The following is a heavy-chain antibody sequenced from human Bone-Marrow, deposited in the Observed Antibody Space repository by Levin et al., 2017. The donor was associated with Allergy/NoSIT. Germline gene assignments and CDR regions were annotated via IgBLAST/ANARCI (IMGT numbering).Heavy chain of an antibody. Sequence: GGSLRLSCQASGFTFTRHVVHWVRQAPGQRPEWLGCVNYGDDHTKYSPKIRDRVTITRDTSTTQLHLTSLTSEDTAVYYCARGDDISGVIIDYWGQGTLVIVSS. CDR1: GFTFTRHV. D-gene: IGHD3-3*01. CDR3: ARGDDISGVIIDY. J-gene: IGHJ4*02. CDR2: VNYGDDHT. V-gene: IGHV1-3*01.